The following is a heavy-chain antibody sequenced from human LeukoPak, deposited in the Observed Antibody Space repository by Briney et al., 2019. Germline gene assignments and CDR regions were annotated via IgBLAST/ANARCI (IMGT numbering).Heavy chain of an antibody. J-gene: IGHJ4*02. CDR2: ISNNGGYT. CDR1: GITFSRFW. CDR3: AKQLGYCSDGSCYFPY. Sequence: GGSLRPSCAASGITFSRFWMSWVRQAPGKGLEWVSAISNNGGYTYYADSVQGRFTISRDNSKSTLCLQMNSLRAEDTAVYYCAKQLGYCSDGSCYFPYWGQGTLVTVSS. V-gene: IGHV3-23*01. D-gene: IGHD2-15*01.